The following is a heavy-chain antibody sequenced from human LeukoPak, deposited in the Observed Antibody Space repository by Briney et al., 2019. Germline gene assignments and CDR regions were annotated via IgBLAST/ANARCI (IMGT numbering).Heavy chain of an antibody. J-gene: IGHJ6*03. D-gene: IGHD3-3*01. CDR2: IYYSGNT. CDR1: GDSISSSNSY. V-gene: IGHV4-39*02. CDR3: ARDRRAPYYAFRSGYIDHYYIDV. Sequence: SETLSLTCTVSGDSISSSNSYWGWIRQPPGKGLEWIGSIYYSGNTYYNASLKSRVTISVDTSKNQFSLKLTSVTAADTAVYYCARDRRAPYYAFRSGYIDHYYIDVWGKGTTVTVSS.